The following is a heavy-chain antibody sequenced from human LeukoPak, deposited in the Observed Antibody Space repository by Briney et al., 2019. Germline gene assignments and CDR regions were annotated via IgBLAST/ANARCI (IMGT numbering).Heavy chain of an antibody. CDR1: GYTFTGYY. Sequence: GASVKVSCKASGYTFTGYYMHWVRQAPGQGLEWMGWINPNSGGTNYAQKFQGRVTMTRDTSISTAYMELSRLRSDDAAVYYCARGVEMATITPIDYWGQGTLVTVSS. V-gene: IGHV1-2*02. CDR2: INPNSGGT. D-gene: IGHD5-24*01. CDR3: ARGVEMATITPIDY. J-gene: IGHJ4*02.